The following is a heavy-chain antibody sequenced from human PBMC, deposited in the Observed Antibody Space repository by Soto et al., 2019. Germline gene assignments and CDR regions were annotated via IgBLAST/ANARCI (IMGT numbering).Heavy chain of an antibody. CDR2: IYPGDSDT. V-gene: IGHV5-51*01. CDR1: GYNFNRYW. J-gene: IGHJ3*02. D-gene: IGHD6-13*01. CDR3: ARSLVNGTYEAFDI. Sequence: LGESLKISCKGSGYNFNRYWIGWVRQMPGKGLEWMGVIYPGDSDTRYSPSLQGQVTISAVKSSSAAYLQWSSLQASDTATYYCARSLVNGTYEAFDIWGQGTMVTVSS.